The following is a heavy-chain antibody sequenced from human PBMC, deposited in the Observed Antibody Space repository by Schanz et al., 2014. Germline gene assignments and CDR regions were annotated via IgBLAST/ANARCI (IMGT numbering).Heavy chain of an antibody. CDR1: GYTFTSYG. CDR2: IIPNLGSA. Sequence: QVQLVQSGAEVKKPGASVKVSCKASGYTFTSYGISWVRQAPGQGLEWMGWIIPNLGSANYAQKFQGRVTITADKSTSTVYMELSSLRSEDTAIYYCARESVSRTRLFDPWGQGTLVTVSS. CDR3: ARESVSRTRLFDP. J-gene: IGHJ5*02. D-gene: IGHD3-3*01. V-gene: IGHV1-69*10.